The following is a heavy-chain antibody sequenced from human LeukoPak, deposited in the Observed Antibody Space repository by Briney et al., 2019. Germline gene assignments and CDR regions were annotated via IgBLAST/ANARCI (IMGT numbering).Heavy chain of an antibody. CDR3: ARGTGYYDSSGYYSSLHAFDI. D-gene: IGHD3-22*01. Sequence: GGSLRLSCAASGFTFSSYSMNWVRQAPGKGLEWVSSISSSSSYIYYADSVKGRFTISRDGAKNALYLQMNSLRAEDTAVYYCARGTGYYDSSGYYSSLHAFDIWGQGTMVTVSS. J-gene: IGHJ3*02. CDR2: ISSSSSYI. CDR1: GFTFSSYS. V-gene: IGHV3-21*01.